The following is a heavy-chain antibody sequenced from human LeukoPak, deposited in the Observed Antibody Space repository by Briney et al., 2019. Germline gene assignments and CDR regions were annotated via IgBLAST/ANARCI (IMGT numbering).Heavy chain of an antibody. D-gene: IGHD3-10*02. CDR2: ISWNSGSI. Sequence: GGSLRLSCAASGFTFDDYAMHWVRQAPGKGLEWVSGISWNSGSIGYAVSVKGRFTISRDNAKNSLYLQMNSLRAEDAALYYCAKDRGYVGGAFDIWGQGTMVTVSS. J-gene: IGHJ3*02. CDR3: AKDRGYVGGAFDI. V-gene: IGHV3-9*01. CDR1: GFTFDDYA.